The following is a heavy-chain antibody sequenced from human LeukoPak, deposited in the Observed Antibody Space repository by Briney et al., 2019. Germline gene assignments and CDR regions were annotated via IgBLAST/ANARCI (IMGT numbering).Heavy chain of an antibody. CDR3: ARDSFLGHRDGNWFDP. Sequence: GGSLRLSCAASGFTVSSNYMSWVRQASGKGLEWVSYISSSSSTIYYADSVKGRFTISRDNAKNSLYLQMNSLRAEDTAVYYCARDSFLGHRDGNWFDPWGQGTLVTVSS. CDR1: GFTVSSNY. CDR2: ISSSSSTI. D-gene: IGHD1-26*01. V-gene: IGHV3-48*01. J-gene: IGHJ5*02.